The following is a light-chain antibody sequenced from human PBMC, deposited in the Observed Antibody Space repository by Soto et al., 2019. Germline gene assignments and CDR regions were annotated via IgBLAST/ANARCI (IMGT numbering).Light chain of an antibody. J-gene: IGLJ2*01. CDR1: KLGDKY. CDR2: QNS. V-gene: IGLV3-1*01. CDR3: QAWDSSAHVV. Sequence: SYELTQPPSVSESPGQTASITGSGDKLGDKYACWYQQKPGQSPVLVIYQNSKRPSGSPERFSGSNSGNTAPLTISGTQSMDEADYYCQAWDSSAHVVFGGGTKLTVL.